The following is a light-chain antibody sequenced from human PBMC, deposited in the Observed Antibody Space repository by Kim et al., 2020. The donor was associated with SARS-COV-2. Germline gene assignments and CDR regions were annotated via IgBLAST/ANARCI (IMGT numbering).Light chain of an antibody. V-gene: IGLV7-46*01. CDR1: TGAVTSAHY. J-gene: IGLJ3*02. CDR3: LLSYGGLRV. CDR2: DVS. Sequence: PGGTVTLTCGSNTGAVTSAHYPYWLQQKPGQVPRTLIYDVSNKHSWTPARFSGSLLGDKAALTLSGAQPEDEAEYYCLLSYGGLRVFGGGTKLTVL.